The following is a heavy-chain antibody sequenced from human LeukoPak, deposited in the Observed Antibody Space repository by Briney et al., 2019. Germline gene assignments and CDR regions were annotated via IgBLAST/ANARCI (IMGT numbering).Heavy chain of an antibody. CDR1: GYTFTSYG. Sequence: ASVKVSCKASGYTFTSYGISWVRQAPGQGLEWMGWISAYNGNTNYAQKLQGRVTMTTDTSTSTAYMELRSLRSDDTAVYYCARDAEDIVVVVAANNSFDPWGQGTLVTVSS. CDR2: ISAYNGNT. CDR3: ARDAEDIVVVVAANNSFDP. V-gene: IGHV1-18*01. D-gene: IGHD2-15*01. J-gene: IGHJ5*02.